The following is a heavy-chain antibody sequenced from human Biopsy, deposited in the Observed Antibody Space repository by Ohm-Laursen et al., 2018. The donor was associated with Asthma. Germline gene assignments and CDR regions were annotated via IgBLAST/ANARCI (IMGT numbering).Heavy chain of an antibody. Sequence: GSSVKVSCKLSGYSLTDLSMHWVRQAPGQGLEWMGGHDHEEGGTVNARRFQSRVTMTEDTSTDTAYMELSSLSSDDTAVYYCASDFPKDYVRYNFQFWGQGTLVTVSS. D-gene: IGHD4-17*01. CDR3: ASDFPKDYVRYNFQF. V-gene: IGHV1-24*01. J-gene: IGHJ4*02. CDR2: HDHEEGGT. CDR1: GYSLTDLS.